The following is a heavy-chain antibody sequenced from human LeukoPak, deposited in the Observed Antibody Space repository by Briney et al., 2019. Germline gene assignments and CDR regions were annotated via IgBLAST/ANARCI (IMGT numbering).Heavy chain of an antibody. CDR2: IGASGGST. CDR3: AKSMVRAYYYYYGMDV. Sequence: GSLRLSCAASGFTFSSYAMSWVRQAPGKGLEWVSAIGASGGSTYYADSVKGRFTISRDNSKNTLNLQMNSLRAEDTAVYYCAKSMVRAYYYYYGMDVWGQGTTVT. V-gene: IGHV3-23*01. J-gene: IGHJ6*02. D-gene: IGHD3-10*01. CDR1: GFTFSSYA.